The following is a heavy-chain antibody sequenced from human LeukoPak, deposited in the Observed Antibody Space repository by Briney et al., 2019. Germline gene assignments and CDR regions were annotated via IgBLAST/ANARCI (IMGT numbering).Heavy chain of an antibody. D-gene: IGHD1-26*01. J-gene: IGHJ4*02. CDR2: ISGSGGAT. Sequence: GGSLRLSCAVSGFTFSNYVMNLVRQAPGKGLEWVSTISGSGGATYYADSVKGRFTISRDNSKNTLYLQMNSLRVEDTAVYYCARRSTSGSYWGDFDYWGQGTLVTVSS. CDR1: GFTFSNYV. CDR3: ARRSTSGSYWGDFDY. V-gene: IGHV3-23*01.